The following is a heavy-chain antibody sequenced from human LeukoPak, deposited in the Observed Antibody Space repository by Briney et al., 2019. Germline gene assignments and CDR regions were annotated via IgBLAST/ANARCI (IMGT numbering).Heavy chain of an antibody. CDR2: INSDGTT. J-gene: IGHJ4*02. D-gene: IGHD2/OR15-2a*01. CDR1: GVTVSSSY. V-gene: IGHV3-66*01. CDR3: TRDSTTWARSGY. Sequence: GRSLTLSCAASGVTVSSSYMGWVSQAPRKGLEWVSVINSDGTTYYADSVKGRFTASRDPSKNTLSLQMSSLRVEDTAVYYCTRDSTTWARSGYWGQGTLVTVSS.